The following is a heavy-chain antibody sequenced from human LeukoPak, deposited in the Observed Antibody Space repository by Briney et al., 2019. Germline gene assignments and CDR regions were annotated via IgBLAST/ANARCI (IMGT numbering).Heavy chain of an antibody. Sequence: ASVKVSCKASGYTFTSYGITWVRQAPGQGLEWMGWIRADSGNTNYAQKVQGRVTLTTDTSTSTAYMELRSLRSDDTAVYYCARARIAALNWLDPWGQGTLVTVSS. J-gene: IGHJ5*02. V-gene: IGHV1-18*01. CDR2: IRADSGNT. CDR3: ARARIAALNWLDP. CDR1: GYTFTSYG. D-gene: IGHD6-13*01.